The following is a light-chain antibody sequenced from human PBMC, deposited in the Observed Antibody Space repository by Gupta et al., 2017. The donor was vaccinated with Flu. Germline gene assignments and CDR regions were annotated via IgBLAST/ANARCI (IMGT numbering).Light chain of an antibody. V-gene: IGLV2-14*01. CDR1: SDSGSYGY. Sequence: SDSGSYGYDSCYHHHPGQDPNLLIFEAVSRPSGVSDRFSGSASGNTASLTISGLQAEDEADYYCSSDSSSSALLYVFGPGTKVTVL. J-gene: IGLJ1*01. CDR3: SSDSSSSALLYV. CDR2: EAV.